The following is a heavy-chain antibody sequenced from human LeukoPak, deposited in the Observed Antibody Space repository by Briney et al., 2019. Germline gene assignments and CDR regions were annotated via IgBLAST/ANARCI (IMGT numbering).Heavy chain of an antibody. Sequence: SETLSLTCTVSGGSISSSSYYWGWIRQPPGKGLEWIGSIYYSGITYYNPSLKSRVTISVDTSKNQFSLKLSSVTAADTAVYYCARGEPVDYWGQGTLVTVSS. CDR3: ARGEPVDY. CDR2: IYYSGIT. CDR1: GGSISSSSYY. J-gene: IGHJ4*02. D-gene: IGHD1-26*01. V-gene: IGHV4-39*01.